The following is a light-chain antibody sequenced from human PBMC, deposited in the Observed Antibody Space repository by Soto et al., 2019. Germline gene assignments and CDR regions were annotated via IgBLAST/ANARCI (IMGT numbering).Light chain of an antibody. CDR2: GIS. CDR1: QSVSSN. Sequence: EIVMTQSPATLSVSPGERATLSCRASQSVSSNLAWYQQKPGQVPRLLIYGISTRATGISARFSGSGSGTEFTLTISSLQSEDFAVYYCQQHNKWPLTFGQGTRLENK. J-gene: IGKJ5*01. CDR3: QQHNKWPLT. V-gene: IGKV3-15*01.